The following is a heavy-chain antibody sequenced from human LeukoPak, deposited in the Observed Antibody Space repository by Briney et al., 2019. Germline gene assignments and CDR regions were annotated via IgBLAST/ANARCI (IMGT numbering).Heavy chain of an antibody. J-gene: IGHJ4*02. CDR3: ARQYSYAPIDY. CDR2: IYYSGST. D-gene: IGHD5-18*01. Sequence: SETLSLTCTVSGGSISSSSYYWGWIRQPPGKGLEWIGSIYYSGSTYYNPSLKSRVTISVDTSKNQFSLKLSSVTAADTAVYYCARQYSYAPIDYWGQGTLVTVSS. CDR1: GGSISSSSYY. V-gene: IGHV4-39*01.